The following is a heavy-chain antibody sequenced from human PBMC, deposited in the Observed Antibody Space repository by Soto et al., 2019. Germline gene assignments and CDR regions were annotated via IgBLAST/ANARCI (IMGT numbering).Heavy chain of an antibody. CDR2: IYCSGST. V-gene: IGHV4-31*03. J-gene: IGHJ3*02. CDR1: GGSISSGGYY. D-gene: IGHD3-22*01. Sequence: TSETLSLTCTVSGGSISSGGYYWSWIRQHPGKGLEWIGYIYCSGSTYYNPSLKSRVTISVDTSKNQFSLKLSSVTAADTAVYYCAREPTDHYYDSSGPDAFDIWGQGTMVTVSS. CDR3: AREPTDHYYDSSGPDAFDI.